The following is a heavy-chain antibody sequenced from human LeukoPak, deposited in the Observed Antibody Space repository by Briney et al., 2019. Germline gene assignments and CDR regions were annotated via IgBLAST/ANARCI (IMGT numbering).Heavy chain of an antibody. Sequence: ASVKVSCKASGYTFTSYGISWVRQAPGQGLEWMGWINPNSGGTNYAQKFQGRVTMTRDTSISTAYMELSRLRSDDTAVYYCARAIAVAGEFDYWGQGTLVTVSS. CDR2: INPNSGGT. CDR3: ARAIAVAGEFDY. V-gene: IGHV1-2*02. CDR1: GYTFTSYG. D-gene: IGHD6-19*01. J-gene: IGHJ4*02.